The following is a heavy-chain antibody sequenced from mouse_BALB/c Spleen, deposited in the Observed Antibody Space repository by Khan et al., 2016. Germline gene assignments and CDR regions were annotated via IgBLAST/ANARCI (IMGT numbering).Heavy chain of an antibody. J-gene: IGHJ2*01. V-gene: IGHV3-2*02. D-gene: IGHD1-2*01. CDR1: GYSITSDYA. Sequence: EVQLQESGPGPVKPSQSLSLTCTVIGYSITSDYAWNWIRQFPGNKLEWMGYISYSGSTSYNPSLKSRISITRDTSKNQFFLQLNSVTTEDTATYYCARTLLRLYYFDYWGQGTTLTVSS. CDR2: ISYSGST. CDR3: ARTLLRLYYFDY.